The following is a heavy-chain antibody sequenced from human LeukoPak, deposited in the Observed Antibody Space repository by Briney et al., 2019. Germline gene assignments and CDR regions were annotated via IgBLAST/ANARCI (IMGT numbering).Heavy chain of an antibody. D-gene: IGHD6-6*01. Sequence: PSETLSLTCVVYGGSFSGYYWNWIRQSPGKGLEWIGTISYSGTTYYSPSLKSRVTISLDTSKNQFSLKLSSVTAADTAIYYCARDFSSSSTVYYYYYMDVWGKGTAVTVSS. CDR3: ARDFSSSSTVYYYYYMDV. J-gene: IGHJ6*03. CDR2: ISYSGTT. V-gene: IGHV4-34*01. CDR1: GGSFSGYY.